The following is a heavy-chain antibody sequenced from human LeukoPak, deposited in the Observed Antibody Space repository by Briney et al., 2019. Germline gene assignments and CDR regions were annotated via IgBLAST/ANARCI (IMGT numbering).Heavy chain of an antibody. Sequence: SQPLSLPCSLSGDSISSGGYYWSWVRQPPGKGLERIGYIYHRWSTYYNPSLKSRVTISVDRSKNQFSLKLSSVTAADTAVYYCARSGGNGLWWGQGTLVTVSS. J-gene: IGHJ4*02. D-gene: IGHD4-23*01. CDR3: ARSGGNGLW. V-gene: IGHV4-30-2*01. CDR1: GDSISSGGYY. CDR2: IYHRWST.